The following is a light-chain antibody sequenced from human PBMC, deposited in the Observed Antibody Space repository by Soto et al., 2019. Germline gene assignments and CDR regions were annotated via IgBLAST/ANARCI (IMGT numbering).Light chain of an antibody. J-gene: IGKJ4*01. V-gene: IGKV1-33*01. CDR1: QDISNY. CDR2: DAS. Sequence: DIQMTQSPSSLSASVGDRVTITCQASQDISNYLNWYQQKPGKAPKLLIYDASNLETGFTSRFSGSGSGTDFTFTISSLQPEDIATYYCQQYDNLPLNFGGGTKVEIK. CDR3: QQYDNLPLN.